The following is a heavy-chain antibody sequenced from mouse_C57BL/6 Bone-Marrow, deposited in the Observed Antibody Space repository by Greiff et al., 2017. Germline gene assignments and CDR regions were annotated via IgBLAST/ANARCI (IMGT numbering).Heavy chain of an antibody. Sequence: QVQLQQPGAELVKPGASVKLSCKASGYTFTSYWMQWVKQRPGQGLEWIGEIDPSDSYTNYNQKFKGKATLTGDTSSSTAYMQLSRLTSEDSAVYYCAREYYGSYYYAMDYWGQGTSVTVSS. CDR2: IDPSDSYT. D-gene: IGHD1-1*01. CDR3: AREYYGSYYYAMDY. CDR1: GYTFTSYW. V-gene: IGHV1-50*01. J-gene: IGHJ4*01.